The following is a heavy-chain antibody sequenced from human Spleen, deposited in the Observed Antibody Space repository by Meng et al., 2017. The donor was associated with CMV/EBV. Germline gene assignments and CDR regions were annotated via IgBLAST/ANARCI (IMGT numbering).Heavy chain of an antibody. CDR2: ISAYNGNT. V-gene: IGHV1-18*01. D-gene: IGHD3-3*01. CDR1: GYTFTSYG. Sequence: SVKVSCKASGYTFTSYGISWVRQAPGQGLEWMGWISAYNGNTNYAQKLQGRVTMTTDTSTSTAYMELRSLRSDDTAVYYCARVSGSVTIFGVVIMLSYYYGMDVWGQGTTVTVSS. CDR3: ARVSGSVTIFGVVIMLSYYYGMDV. J-gene: IGHJ6*02.